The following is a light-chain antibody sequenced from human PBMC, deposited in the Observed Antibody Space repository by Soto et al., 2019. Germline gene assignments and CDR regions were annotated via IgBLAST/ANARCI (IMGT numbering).Light chain of an antibody. Sequence: DIQMTQSPSTLSASVGDRVTITCRASQSISSWLAWYQQKPGKAPKLLIYKASSLASGVPSRFSGSGSGTEFTLTISRLQPDDFATYYCQQYNSYSFTFGPGTKVDI. V-gene: IGKV1-5*03. J-gene: IGKJ3*01. CDR3: QQYNSYSFT. CDR1: QSISSW. CDR2: KAS.